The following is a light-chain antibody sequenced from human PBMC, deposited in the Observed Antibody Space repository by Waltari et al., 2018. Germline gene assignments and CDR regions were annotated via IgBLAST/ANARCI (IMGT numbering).Light chain of an antibody. CDR1: SSNVGHYNY. V-gene: IGLV2-14*01. Sequence: QSALTQPTSVSGSLGQSITISCTGTSSNVGHYNYVYWYQHHPDNAPKLIIYEVTNRPSGVSTRFSGSKSGNTASLTISGLQAEDEAFYYCSSYTISSAIFIFGGGTKVTV. CDR3: SSYTISSAIFI. J-gene: IGLJ2*01. CDR2: EVT.